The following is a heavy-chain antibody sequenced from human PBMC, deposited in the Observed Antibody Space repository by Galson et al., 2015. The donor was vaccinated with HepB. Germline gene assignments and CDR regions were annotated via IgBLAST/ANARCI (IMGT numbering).Heavy chain of an antibody. CDR1: GFSLSTSGMR. V-gene: IGHV2-26*01. J-gene: IGHJ4*02. D-gene: IGHD6-19*01. CDR2: IFSNDEK. CDR3: ARIVGYSSGWYLIGYFDY. Sequence: PALVKPTQPLTLTCTFSGFSLSTSGMRVSWIRQPPGKALEWLAHIFSNDEKSYSTPLKSRLTISKDTSKSQVVLTMTNMDPVDTATYYCARIVGYSSGWYLIGYFDYWGQGTLVTVSS.